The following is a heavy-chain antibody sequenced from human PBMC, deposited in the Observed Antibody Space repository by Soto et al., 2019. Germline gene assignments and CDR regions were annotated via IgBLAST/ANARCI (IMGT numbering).Heavy chain of an antibody. Sequence: QVQLQESGPGLVEPSQTLSLTCTVSGGSISSNDYDWNWIRQAPGKGPEWIAYICYSGGTYYNPSLMRRVTLSVDTSKTQSLLKLSSVTAADTAFYYCARFFSTSGVEEPFDSWGHGTMVTVSS. D-gene: IGHD1-1*01. CDR2: ICYSGGT. J-gene: IGHJ3*01. CDR3: ARFFSTSGVEEPFDS. V-gene: IGHV4-30-4*01. CDR1: GGSISSNDYD.